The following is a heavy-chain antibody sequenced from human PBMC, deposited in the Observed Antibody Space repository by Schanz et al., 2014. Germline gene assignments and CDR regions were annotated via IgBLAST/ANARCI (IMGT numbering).Heavy chain of an antibody. D-gene: IGHD2-8*02. CDR1: GFTFSAYY. CDR2: TRNRANNYFT. CDR3: TASWWVEGAPSATLYDMDV. Sequence: EVQLVESGGGLVQPGGSLRLSCAASGFTFSAYYMDWVRQVPGKGLEWVGRTRNRANNYFTEYAASVKGRFTISRDDSKNTLYVQMNSLKTEDTAIYHCTASWWVEGAPSATLYDMDVWGQGTTVTVSS. J-gene: IGHJ6*02. V-gene: IGHV3-72*01.